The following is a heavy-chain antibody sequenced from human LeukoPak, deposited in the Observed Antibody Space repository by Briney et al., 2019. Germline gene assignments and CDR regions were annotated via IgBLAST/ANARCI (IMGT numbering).Heavy chain of an antibody. CDR1: GGTFSSYA. CDR3: ARDIGDDSSGYYYDY. J-gene: IGHJ4*02. D-gene: IGHD3-22*01. V-gene: IGHV1-69*05. Sequence: ASVKVSCKGPGGTFSSYAISWVRQAPGQGLEWMGRIIPIFGTANYAQKFQGRVTITTDESTSTAYMELSSLRSEDTAVYYCARDIGDDSSGYYYDYWGQGTLVTVSS. CDR2: IIPIFGTA.